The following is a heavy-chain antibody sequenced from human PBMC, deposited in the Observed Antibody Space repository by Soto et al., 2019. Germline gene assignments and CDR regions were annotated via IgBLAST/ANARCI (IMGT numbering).Heavy chain of an antibody. CDR1: GGSISSGGYY. Sequence: KSSETLSLTCTVSGGSISSGGYYWSWIRQHPGKGLEWIGYIYYSGSTYYNPSLKSRVTISVDTSKNQFSLKLSSVTAADTAVYYCARGAAAAEGWFDPWGQGTLVTVSS. V-gene: IGHV4-31*03. D-gene: IGHD6-13*01. CDR2: IYYSGST. CDR3: ARGAAAAEGWFDP. J-gene: IGHJ5*02.